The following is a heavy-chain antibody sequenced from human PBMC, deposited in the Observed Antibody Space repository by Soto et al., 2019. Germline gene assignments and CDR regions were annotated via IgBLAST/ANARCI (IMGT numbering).Heavy chain of an antibody. D-gene: IGHD3-22*01. CDR3: AEDHSYSDSSGYDRARYYFDF. CDR1: GFTFSTYG. CDR2: ISYDGSNK. V-gene: IGHV3-30*18. J-gene: IGHJ4*02. Sequence: QVQLVESGGGVVLPGGSLRLSCAASGFTFSTYGMYWVRQAPGKGLEWVAVISYDGSNKDYADSVKGRFTISRDNSKTTLRLQLNALCPEDTAGYYCAEDHSYSDSSGYDRARYYFDFWGLGPLVTVSS.